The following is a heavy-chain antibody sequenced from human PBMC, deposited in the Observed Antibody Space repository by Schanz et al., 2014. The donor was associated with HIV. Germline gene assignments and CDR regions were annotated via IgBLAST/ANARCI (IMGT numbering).Heavy chain of an antibody. J-gene: IGHJ3*02. CDR2: FIPMLGIP. D-gene: IGHD3-9*01. CDR3: AREKFSTLTGYPQNAFDI. CDR1: GGTLSSNT. V-gene: IGHV1-69*09. Sequence: QVQLVQSGAEVKKSGSSVKVSCKASGGTLSSNTINWVRQAPGRGLEWMGGFIPMLGIPNFSQHFQGRVTITADKSTSTAYMELSSLRSEDTAVYYCAREKFSTLTGYPQNAFDIWGQGTMVTVSS.